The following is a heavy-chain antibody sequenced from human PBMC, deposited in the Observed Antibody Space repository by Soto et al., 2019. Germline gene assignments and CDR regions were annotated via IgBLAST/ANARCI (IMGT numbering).Heavy chain of an antibody. V-gene: IGHV3-23*01. J-gene: IGHJ6*02. CDR3: AKDRTYYYYYHGMDV. CDR2: LSGSGGTT. Sequence: GGSLRLSCAASGFTFSSYAMSWVRQTPGKGLEWVSTLSGSGGTTYYADSVKGRFTISRDNSENTLYLQMYSLGVEDTAVYFCAKDRTYYYYYHGMDVWGQGTTVTVSS. CDR1: GFTFSSYA.